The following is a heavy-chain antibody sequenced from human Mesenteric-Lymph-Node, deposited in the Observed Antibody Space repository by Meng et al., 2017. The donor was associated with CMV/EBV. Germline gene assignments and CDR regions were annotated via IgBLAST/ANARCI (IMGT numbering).Heavy chain of an antibody. Sequence: GGSLRLSCAASGFTVSTNYMTWVRQAPGKGLEWVSLIYSGGITYYADSVKGRFTISRDNSKNTLYLQVNSLRAEDTAVYYCARNLDYGGPSDYWGQGTLVTVSS. D-gene: IGHD4/OR15-4a*01. V-gene: IGHV3-53*01. CDR3: ARNLDYGGPSDY. CDR2: IYSGGIT. CDR1: GFTVSTNY. J-gene: IGHJ4*02.